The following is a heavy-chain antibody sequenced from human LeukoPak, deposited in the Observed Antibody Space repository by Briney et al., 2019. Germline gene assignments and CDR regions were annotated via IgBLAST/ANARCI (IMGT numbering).Heavy chain of an antibody. CDR3: ARGTGRGYSYGYYGAFDI. CDR1: RFTFSSYS. J-gene: IGHJ3*02. Sequence: PGGSLRLSCAASRFTFSSYSMNWVRQAPGKGLEWVSYISSSSTIYFADSVKGRFTISRDNAKNSLYLQMNSLRAEDTAVYYCARGTGRGYSYGYYGAFDIWGQGTMVTVSS. CDR2: ISSSSTI. D-gene: IGHD5-18*01. V-gene: IGHV3-48*01.